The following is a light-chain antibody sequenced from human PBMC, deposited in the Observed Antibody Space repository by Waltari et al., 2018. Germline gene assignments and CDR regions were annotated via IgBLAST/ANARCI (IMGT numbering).Light chain of an antibody. J-gene: IGLJ3*02. CDR2: GNT. CDR3: HSYDNSLSGSV. V-gene: IGLV1-40*01. CDR1: RSNIGPNYD. Sequence: QSVLTQPPSVSGAPGPRVTISCTGNRSNIGPNYDVQWYQPLPGTAPKLLIYGNTNRPSGVPDRFSGSKSGTSASLAITGLQAEDEADYYCHSYDNSLSGSVFGGGTTLTVL.